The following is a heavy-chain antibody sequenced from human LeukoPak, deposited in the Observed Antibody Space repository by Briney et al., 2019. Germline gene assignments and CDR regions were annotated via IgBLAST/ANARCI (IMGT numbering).Heavy chain of an antibody. D-gene: IGHD3-10*01. CDR2: IYYSGST. CDR1: GGSISSSSYY. V-gene: IGHV4-39*01. Sequence: SETLSLTCTVSGGSISSSSYYWGWIRQPPGKGLEWIGSIYYSGSTYYNPSLKSRVTISVDTSKNQFSLKLSSVTAADTAVYYCARVYSGADITMVRGVGGYYFDYWGQGTLVTVSS. J-gene: IGHJ4*02. CDR3: ARVYSGADITMVRGVGGYYFDY.